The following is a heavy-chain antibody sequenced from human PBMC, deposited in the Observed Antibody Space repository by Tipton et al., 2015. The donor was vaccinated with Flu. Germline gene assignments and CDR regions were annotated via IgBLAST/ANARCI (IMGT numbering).Heavy chain of an antibody. J-gene: IGHJ3*02. CDR3: ARGGIGYYYDSSGTGHYAFDI. CDR1: GGSISSSSYY. CDR2: IYYSGST. Sequence: TLSLTCTVSGGSISSSSYYWGWIRQPPGKGLEWIGSIYYSGSTNYNPSLKSRVTISVDTSKNQFSLKLSSVTAADTAVYYCARGGIGYYYDSSGTGHYAFDIWGQGTMVTVSS. V-gene: IGHV4-39*07. D-gene: IGHD3-22*01.